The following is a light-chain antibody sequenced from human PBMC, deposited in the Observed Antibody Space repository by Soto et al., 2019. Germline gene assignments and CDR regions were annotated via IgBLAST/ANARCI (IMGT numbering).Light chain of an antibody. CDR2: GAS. CDR3: QQYNMWFSIT. V-gene: IGKV3-15*01. J-gene: IGKJ5*01. Sequence: TQSPATLSVSPGERVTLSCRASQDISNKLAWYQQKPGQAPRLLIYGASLRATGIPGRFTGSGSGTEFALTISSLQSEDLATYYCQQYNMWFSITFGQGTRLEIK. CDR1: QDISNK.